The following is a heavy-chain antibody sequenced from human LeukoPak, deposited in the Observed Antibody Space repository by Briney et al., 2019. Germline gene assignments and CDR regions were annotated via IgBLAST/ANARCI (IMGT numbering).Heavy chain of an antibody. CDR3: ARALGYNWNDDRVFAY. D-gene: IGHD1-1*01. V-gene: IGHV1-2*02. CDR2: INPNSGGT. J-gene: IGHJ4*02. Sequence: ASVKVSCKASGYTFTGYYMHWVRQAPGQGLEWMGWINPNSGGTNYAQKFQGRVTMTRDTSISTAYMELSRLRSDDTAVYYCARALGYNWNDDRVFAYWGQGTLVTVSS. CDR1: GYTFTGYY.